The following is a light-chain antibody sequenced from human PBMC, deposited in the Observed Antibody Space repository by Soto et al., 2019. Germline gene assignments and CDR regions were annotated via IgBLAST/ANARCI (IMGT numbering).Light chain of an antibody. CDR2: KGT. J-gene: IGLJ1*01. Sequence: QSVLAQPASVSGSPGQSITVSCTGTSSDIGAYNPVSWYQQHPHRAPQVIIYKGTQRPSGVSNRFSGSTSGNAASLRISALQADDEADYFCCSSAPESTYVFGTGTKVTVL. CDR1: SSDIGAYNP. V-gene: IGLV2-23*01. CDR3: CSSAPESTYV.